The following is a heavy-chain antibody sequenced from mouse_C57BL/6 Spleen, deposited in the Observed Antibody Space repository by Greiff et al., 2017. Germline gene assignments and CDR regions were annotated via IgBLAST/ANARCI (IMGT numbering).Heavy chain of an antibody. CDR1: GYSITSGYY. J-gene: IGHJ4*01. CDR2: ISYDGSN. V-gene: IGHV3-6*01. D-gene: IGHD1-2*01. Sequence: EVKLQESGPGLVKPSQSLSLTCSVTGYSITSGYYWNWIRQFPGNNLEWMGYISYDGSNNYNPSLKNRISITRDTSKNQFFLKLNSVTTEDTATYYCAHGVDYWGQGTSVTVSS. CDR3: AHGVDY.